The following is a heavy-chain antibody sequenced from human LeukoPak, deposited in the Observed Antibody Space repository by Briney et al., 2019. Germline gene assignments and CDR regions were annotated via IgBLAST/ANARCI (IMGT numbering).Heavy chain of an antibody. CDR2: IRHDGSEK. CDR3: ATGANLFQY. V-gene: IGHV3-7*01. CDR1: GFIFNDSW. Sequence: GGSLRVSCAASGFIFNDSWMSWVRQAPGKGLEWVANIRHDGSEKYYLDSVRGRFTISRGNAKNAVYLQMNNLRGEDTAVYYCATGANLFQYWGQGTLVTVSS. D-gene: IGHD4/OR15-4a*01. J-gene: IGHJ4*02.